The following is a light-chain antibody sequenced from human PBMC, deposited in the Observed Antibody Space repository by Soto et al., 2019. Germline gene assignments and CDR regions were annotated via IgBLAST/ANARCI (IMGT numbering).Light chain of an antibody. Sequence: SYELTQPPSVSVSPGQTARLTCSGDALPKQYAYWYQQKPGQAPVLVIYKDSERPSGIPERFSGSSSGTTVTLTISGVQAEDEADYYCQSADSSGTYDVVFAGGTQLTVL. V-gene: IGLV3-25*03. J-gene: IGLJ2*01. CDR3: QSADSSGTYDVV. CDR2: KDS. CDR1: ALPKQY.